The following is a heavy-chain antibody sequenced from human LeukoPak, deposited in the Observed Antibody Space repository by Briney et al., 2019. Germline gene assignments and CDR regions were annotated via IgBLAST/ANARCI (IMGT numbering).Heavy chain of an antibody. V-gene: IGHV4-34*01. CDR1: GGSFSGYY. CDR3: ARGLSDVY. J-gene: IGHJ4*02. Sequence: SETLSLTCAVYGGSFSGYYWTWIRQPPGKGLEWIGEINHSGSTNYNPSLKSRVTISIDTSKNQFSLILSSVTAADTAVYYCARGLSDVYWGQGTLATVSS. CDR2: INHSGST.